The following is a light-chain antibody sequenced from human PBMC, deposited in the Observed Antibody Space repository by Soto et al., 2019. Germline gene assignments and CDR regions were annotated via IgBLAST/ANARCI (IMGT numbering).Light chain of an antibody. CDR2: AAS. Sequence: ENQKTQSPSCLSASVGDSFTHSFRASQSISSYLNWYQQKPGKAPKLLIYAASSLQSGVPSRFSGSGSGTDFTLTISSLQPEDFATYYCQQSYSTPRTFGQGTNVDI. V-gene: IGKV1-39*01. CDR1: QSISSY. CDR3: QQSYSTPRT. J-gene: IGKJ1*01.